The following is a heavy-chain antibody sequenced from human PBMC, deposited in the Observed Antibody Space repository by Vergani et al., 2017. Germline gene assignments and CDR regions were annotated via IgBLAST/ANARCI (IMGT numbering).Heavy chain of an antibody. CDR3: ARDLNNFWSGYSSGTGGGMDV. D-gene: IGHD3-3*01. CDR2: IIPNSGGT. CDR1: GGTFSSYA. Sequence: QVQLVQSGAEVKKPGASVKVSCKASGGTFSSYAISWVRQAPGQGLEWMGRIIPNSGGTNYAQKFQGRVTMTRDTSISTAYMELSRLRSDDTAVYYCARDLNNFWSGYSSGTGGGMDVWGQGTTVTVSS. J-gene: IGHJ6*02. V-gene: IGHV1-2*02.